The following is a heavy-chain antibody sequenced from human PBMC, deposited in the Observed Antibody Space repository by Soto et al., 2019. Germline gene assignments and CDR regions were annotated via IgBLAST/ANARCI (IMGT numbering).Heavy chain of an antibody. Sequence: ASVKVSXKASGYTFTSYYMHWVRQAPGQGLEWMGIINPSGGSTSYAQKFQGRVTMTRDTSTSTVYMELSSLRSEDTAVYYCASAYGDPPIFDYWGQGALVTVSS. CDR1: GYTFTSYY. CDR3: ASAYGDPPIFDY. J-gene: IGHJ4*02. V-gene: IGHV1-46*03. CDR2: INPSGGST. D-gene: IGHD4-17*01.